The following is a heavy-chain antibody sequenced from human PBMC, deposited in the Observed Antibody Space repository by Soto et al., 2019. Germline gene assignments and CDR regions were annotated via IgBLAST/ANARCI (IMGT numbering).Heavy chain of an antibody. CDR1: GFTLSNHA. D-gene: IGHD6-13*01. CDR3: ARGAAAGSFDY. J-gene: IGHJ4*02. CDR2: ISKDGSNK. V-gene: IGHV3-30*04. Sequence: PGGSLRLSCEASGFTLSNHAMQWVRQAPGEGLEWVAAISKDGSNKYHADSVKGRPTISRDNSKNTLYLQMNSLRPEDTAIYYCARGAAAGSFDYWGQGALVTVSS.